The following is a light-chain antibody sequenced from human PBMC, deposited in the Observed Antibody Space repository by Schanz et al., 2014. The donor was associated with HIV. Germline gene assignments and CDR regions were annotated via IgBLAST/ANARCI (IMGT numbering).Light chain of an antibody. CDR3: QHYGSS. J-gene: IGKJ3*01. CDR1: ESVSTN. V-gene: IGKV3-15*01. Sequence: DIALTQSPATLSVSPGERVTLSCWASESVSTNLAWYQQKPGQAPRLLIYAASTRATGIPARFSGSGSGTDFTLTISRLEPEDFAVYYCQHYGSSFGPGTKVDIK. CDR2: AAS.